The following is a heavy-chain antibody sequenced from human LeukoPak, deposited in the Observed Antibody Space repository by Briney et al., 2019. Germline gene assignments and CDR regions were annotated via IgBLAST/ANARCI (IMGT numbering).Heavy chain of an antibody. CDR2: ISSSRSTI. J-gene: IGHJ6*02. V-gene: IGHV3-11*01. D-gene: IGHD3-3*01. CDR3: ARDGGATYYDFWSGYSPSYYYYGMDV. CDR1: GFTFSDEH. Sequence: PGGSLRLSCAASGFTFSDEHMSWIRQAPGKGLEWVSYISSSRSTIYYADAVKGRFTISRDNAKNSLYLQMNSLRAEDTDVYYCARDGGATYYDFWSGYSPSYYYYGMDVWGQGTTVTVSS.